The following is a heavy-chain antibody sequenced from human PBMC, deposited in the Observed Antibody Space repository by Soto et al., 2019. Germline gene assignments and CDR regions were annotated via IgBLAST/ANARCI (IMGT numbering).Heavy chain of an antibody. CDR3: SRDIVQHYDGSGYLS. D-gene: IGHD3-22*01. CDR1: GFSVSDNY. CDR2: VFSVTAT. Sequence: EAQLVETGGGLIQPGGSLRLSCAASGFSVSDNYISWVRQAPGKGLEWVSVVFSVTATYYADSVKGRFTMSRDPSKNTLYLQLNSLRAEDTAMYYCSRDIVQHYDGSGYLSWGQGTLVTVSS. V-gene: IGHV3-53*02. J-gene: IGHJ4*02.